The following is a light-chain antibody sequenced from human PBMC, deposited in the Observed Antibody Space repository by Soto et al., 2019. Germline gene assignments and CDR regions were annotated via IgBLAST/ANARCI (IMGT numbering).Light chain of an antibody. CDR1: QSVSSY. Sequence: EIVLTQSPATLSLSPGERATLSCRASQSVSSYLAWYQQKPGQAPRLLIYDASNRATGVPARFRGSGSGTDFTLTISSLEPEDFAVYYCQQRSNWPWTFGQGTKVDIK. CDR2: DAS. V-gene: IGKV3-11*01. CDR3: QQRSNWPWT. J-gene: IGKJ1*01.